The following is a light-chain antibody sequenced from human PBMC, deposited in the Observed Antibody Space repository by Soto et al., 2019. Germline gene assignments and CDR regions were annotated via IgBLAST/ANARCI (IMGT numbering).Light chain of an antibody. Sequence: DIQMTQSPSSLSASVGDRVTITCRASQSISTYLHWYQQKPGKAPKLLIYAASSLQSGVPSRFSGSGSGTEFTLTVTSLQPEDFATYFCQQYDKYSTFGHGTKVDIK. CDR2: AAS. CDR1: QSISTY. V-gene: IGKV1-39*01. CDR3: QQYDKYST. J-gene: IGKJ1*01.